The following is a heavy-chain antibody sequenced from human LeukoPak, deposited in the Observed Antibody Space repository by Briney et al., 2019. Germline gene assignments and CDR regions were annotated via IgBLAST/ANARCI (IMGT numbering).Heavy chain of an antibody. Sequence: ASVKVSCKASGYTFITHGLTWVRQAPGQGLEWMGWISAYNGNTIYAQTLQDRLTMTTDTSTSTAYMELRSLRSDDTAVYYCARSAYNWNYVLARYYYGMDVWGQGTTVTVSS. V-gene: IGHV1-18*01. CDR3: ARSAYNWNYVLARYYYGMDV. CDR2: ISAYNGNT. D-gene: IGHD1-7*01. J-gene: IGHJ6*02. CDR1: GYTFITHG.